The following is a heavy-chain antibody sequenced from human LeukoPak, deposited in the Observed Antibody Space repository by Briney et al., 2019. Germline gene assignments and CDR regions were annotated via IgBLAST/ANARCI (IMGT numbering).Heavy chain of an antibody. CDR3: ARDLDSSGWYFDY. V-gene: IGHV3-48*04. D-gene: IGHD6-19*01. CDR2: ISSSSSTI. Sequence: PGGSLRLSCAASGFTFSSYSMNWVRQAPGKGLEWVSYISSSSSTIYYADSVKGQFTISRDNAKNSLYLQMNSLRAEDTAVYYCARDLDSSGWYFDYWGQGTLVTVSS. CDR1: GFTFSSYS. J-gene: IGHJ4*02.